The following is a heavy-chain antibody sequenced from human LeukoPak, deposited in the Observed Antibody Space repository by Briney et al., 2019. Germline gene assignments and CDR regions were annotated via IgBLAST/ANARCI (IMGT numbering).Heavy chain of an antibody. D-gene: IGHD1-26*01. CDR3: AKVSGLVGAYYEIYFDF. Sequence: SETLSLTCTVYGGSFSGYYWSWIRQPPGKGLEWIGEINHSGSTNCNPSLKSRVTISGDTYKNQFSLQITSVTAADTAVYYCAKVSGLVGAYYEIYFDFWGRGTLVSVSS. V-gene: IGHV4-34*01. CDR2: INHSGST. J-gene: IGHJ4*02. CDR1: GGSFSGYY.